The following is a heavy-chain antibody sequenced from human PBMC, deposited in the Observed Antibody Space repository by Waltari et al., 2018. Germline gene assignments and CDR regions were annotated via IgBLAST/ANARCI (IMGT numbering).Heavy chain of an antibody. Sequence: QVQLQQWGAGLLKPSETLSLTCAVYGGSFSGYYWSWIRQPPGKGLEWIGEINHSGSTTYNPSLKSRVTISVDTSKNQFSLKLSSVTAADTAVYYCARAWVVAAYYYYYGMDVWGQGTTVTVSS. CDR1: GGSFSGYY. J-gene: IGHJ6*02. CDR3: ARAWVVAAYYYYYGMDV. D-gene: IGHD2-15*01. V-gene: IGHV4-34*01. CDR2: INHSGST.